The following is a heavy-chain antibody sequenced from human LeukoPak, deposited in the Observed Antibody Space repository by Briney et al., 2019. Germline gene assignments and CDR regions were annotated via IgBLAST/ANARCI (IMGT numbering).Heavy chain of an antibody. CDR1: GYTFTSYG. V-gene: IGHV1-18*01. J-gene: IGHJ4*02. CDR3: AGERGLGYCSSTSCYEVDY. D-gene: IGHD2-2*01. Sequence: ASVKVSCKASGYTFTSYGISWVRQAPGRGLEWMGWISVYNGNTNYAQKLQGRVTMTTDTSTSTAYMELRSLRSDDTAVYYCAGERGLGYCSSTSCYEVDYWGQGTLVTVSS. CDR2: ISVYNGNT.